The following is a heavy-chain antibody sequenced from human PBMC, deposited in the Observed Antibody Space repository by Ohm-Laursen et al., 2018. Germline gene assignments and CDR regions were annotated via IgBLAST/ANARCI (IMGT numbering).Heavy chain of an antibody. D-gene: IGHD3-10*01. J-gene: IGHJ4*02. V-gene: IGHV3-23*01. CDR1: GFTFSSHG. Sequence: SLRLSCAATGFTFSSHGINWVRQAPGKGLEWVSGISGSGDTTYYADSVKGRFTISRDNSRNTLYLQMSSLRAEDTAIYYCVYGSGAWGQGTLVTVSS. CDR2: ISGSGDTT. CDR3: VYGSGA.